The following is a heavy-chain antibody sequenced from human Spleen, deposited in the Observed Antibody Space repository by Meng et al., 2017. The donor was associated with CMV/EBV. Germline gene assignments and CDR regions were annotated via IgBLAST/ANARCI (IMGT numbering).Heavy chain of an antibody. J-gene: IGHJ3*02. CDR3: ARALRITIFGVVRDAFDI. D-gene: IGHD3-3*01. CDR1: GYVFTDYY. V-gene: IGHV1-2*02. Sequence: ASVKVSCKASGYVFTDYYLHWVRQAPGQGLEWMGWINPNSGDTDSAQKFQGRVTMTRDTSISTAYMELSGLRSDDTAVYYCARALRITIFGVVRDAFDIWGQGTMVTVSS. CDR2: INPNSGDT.